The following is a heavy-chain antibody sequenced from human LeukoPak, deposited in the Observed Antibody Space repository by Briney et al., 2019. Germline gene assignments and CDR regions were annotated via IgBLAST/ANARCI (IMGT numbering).Heavy chain of an antibody. V-gene: IGHV1-18*01. J-gene: IGHJ4*02. CDR2: ISTHKGNT. CDR3: ARDKNWSLDY. CDR1: GYTFTSNG. Sequence: ASVKVSCKASGYTFTSNGISWVRQAPGQGLEWMGWISTHKGNTNYAQKFQGRLTMTTETSTRTAYMELRNLRFDDTAVYYCARDKNWSLDYWGQGTLVTVSS. D-gene: IGHD1-1*01.